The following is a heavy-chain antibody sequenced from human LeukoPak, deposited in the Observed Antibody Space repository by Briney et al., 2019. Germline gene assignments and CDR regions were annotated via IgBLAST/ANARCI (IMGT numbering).Heavy chain of an antibody. J-gene: IGHJ4*02. CDR1: GGTFSSYA. Sequence: VASVKVSCKASGGTFSSYAISWVRQAPGQGLEWMGGIIPIFGTANYAQKFQGRVTITTDESTSTAYTELSSLRSVDTAVYYCARGGGEMATLFDYWGQGTLVTVSS. CDR2: IIPIFGTA. CDR3: ARGGGEMATLFDY. D-gene: IGHD5-24*01. V-gene: IGHV1-69*05.